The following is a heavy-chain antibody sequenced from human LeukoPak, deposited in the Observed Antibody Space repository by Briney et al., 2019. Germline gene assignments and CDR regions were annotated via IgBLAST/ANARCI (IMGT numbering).Heavy chain of an antibody. CDR2: ISSSSSYI. D-gene: IGHD5-18*01. CDR3: ARDPGGAYSYGCPYYYYGMDV. CDR1: GFTFSSYS. V-gene: IGHV3-21*01. Sequence: GGSLRLSCAASGFTFSSYSMNWVRQAPGKGLEWVSSISSSSSYIYYADSVKGRFTISRDNAKNSLYLQMNSLRAEDTAVYYCARDPGGAYSYGCPYYYYGMDVWGQGTTVTVSS. J-gene: IGHJ6*02.